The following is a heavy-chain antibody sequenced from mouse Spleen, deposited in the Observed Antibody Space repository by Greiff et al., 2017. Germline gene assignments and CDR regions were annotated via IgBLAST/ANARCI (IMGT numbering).Heavy chain of an antibody. CDR1: GYTFTTYP. J-gene: IGHJ3*01. CDR2: FHPYNDDT. CDR3: ARRGNYRYDVWFAY. V-gene: IGHV1-47*01. Sequence: VQVVESGAELVKPGASVKMSCKASGYTFTTYPIEWMKQNHGKSLEWIGNFHPYNDDTKYNEKFKGKATLTVEKSSSTVYLELSRLTSDDSAVYYCARRGNYRYDVWFAYWGQGTLVTVSA. D-gene: IGHD2-14*01.